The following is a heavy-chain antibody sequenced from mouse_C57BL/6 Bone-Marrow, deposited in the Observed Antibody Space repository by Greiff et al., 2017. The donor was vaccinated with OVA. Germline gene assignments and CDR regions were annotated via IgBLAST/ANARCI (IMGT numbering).Heavy chain of an antibody. Sequence: QVQLQQPGAELVRPGSSVKLSCKASGYTFTSYWMHCVKQRPIQGLEWIGNIDPSDSETPYNQKFKDKATLTVDKSSSTAYMQLRSLTSEDSAVYYCAREGLPYFDDWGQGTTLTVSS. CDR2: IDPSDSET. J-gene: IGHJ2*01. D-gene: IGHD2-4*01. V-gene: IGHV1-52*01. CDR3: AREGLPYFDD. CDR1: GYTFTSYW.